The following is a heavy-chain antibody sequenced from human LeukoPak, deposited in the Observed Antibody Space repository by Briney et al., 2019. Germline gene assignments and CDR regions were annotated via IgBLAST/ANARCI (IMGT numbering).Heavy chain of an antibody. CDR3: ARLEDFWSGYYPLGAFDI. J-gene: IGHJ3*02. CDR2: HYPGDSDT. CDR1: GYRFTSYL. D-gene: IGHD3-3*01. Sequence: GGALKIFRKGSGYRFTSYLIGLVRPIPGKGLGGVGNHYPGDSDTRYSPSFQGQVTISADKSISTAYLQWSSLKASDTAMYYCARLEDFWSGYYPLGAFDIWGQGTMVTVSS. V-gene: IGHV5-51*01.